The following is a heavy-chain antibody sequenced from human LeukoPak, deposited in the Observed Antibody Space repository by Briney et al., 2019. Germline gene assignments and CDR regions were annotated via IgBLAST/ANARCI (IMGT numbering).Heavy chain of an antibody. V-gene: IGHV3-43*02. CDR2: ISGDGGST. D-gene: IGHD6-19*01. Sequence: LAGSLRLSCAAAGFTFSSSGMNWVRQAPGKGLEWVSLISGDGGSTYYADSVKGRFTISRDNSKNSLYLQMNSLRTEDTALYYCAKDGQWLVEYWGQGTLVTVSS. CDR3: AKDGQWLVEY. J-gene: IGHJ4*02. CDR1: GFTFSSSG.